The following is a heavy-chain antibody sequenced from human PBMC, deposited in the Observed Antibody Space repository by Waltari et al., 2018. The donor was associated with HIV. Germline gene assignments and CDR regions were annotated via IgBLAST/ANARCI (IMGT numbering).Heavy chain of an antibody. CDR3: TRQLITAGSTRRGPWDL. V-gene: IGHV4-39*01. D-gene: IGHD1-1*01. Sequence: QLQLQESGPGRVKPADTLSLTCSVSGGSITSFNAFWGWIRQSPGKPLEWVGSALYAGRSDLYTGQFFSTTSLKSRVTISVDTAKNQFSLNLHSVTAADTAFYYCTRQLITAGSTRRGPWDLWGQGTLATVSS. J-gene: IGHJ5*02. CDR1: GGSITSFNAF. CDR2: ALYAGRSDLYTGQF.